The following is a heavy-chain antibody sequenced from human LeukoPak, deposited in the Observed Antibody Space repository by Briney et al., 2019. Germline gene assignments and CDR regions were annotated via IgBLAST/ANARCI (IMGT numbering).Heavy chain of an antibody. Sequence: ASVKVSCKASGYTFTSFYMHWVRQAPGQGLEWMGIINPGAGSTNYAQRFQGRVTMTRDTSISTAYMELSRLRSDDTAVYYCAREGYCSSTSCSPGYWGQGTLVTVSS. CDR2: INPGAGST. D-gene: IGHD2-2*01. V-gene: IGHV1-46*01. CDR3: AREGYCSSTSCSPGY. J-gene: IGHJ4*02. CDR1: GYTFTSFY.